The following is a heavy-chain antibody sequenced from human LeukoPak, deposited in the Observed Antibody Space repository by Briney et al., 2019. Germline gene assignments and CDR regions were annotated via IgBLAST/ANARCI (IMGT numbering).Heavy chain of an antibody. Sequence: PSETLSLTCTVPGGSISSSSYYWGWIRQPPGKGLEWIGSIYYSGSTYYNPSLKSRVTISVDTSKNQFSLKLSSVTAADTAVYYCAGTYYYDSSGHLGYWGQGTLVTVSS. J-gene: IGHJ4*02. CDR3: AGTYYYDSSGHLGY. CDR2: IYYSGST. D-gene: IGHD3-22*01. V-gene: IGHV4-39*01. CDR1: GGSISSSSYY.